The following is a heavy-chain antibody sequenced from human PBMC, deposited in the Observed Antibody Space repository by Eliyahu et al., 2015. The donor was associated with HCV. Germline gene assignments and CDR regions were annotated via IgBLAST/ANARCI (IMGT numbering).Heavy chain of an antibody. D-gene: IGHD5-18*01. CDR3: AKPQGGFTAMVPFDY. CDR1: GFTFSSYG. V-gene: IGHV3-30*18. CDR2: ISYDGSNK. Sequence: RLSCAASGFTFSSYGMHWVRQAPGKGLEWVAVISYDGSNKYYADSVKGRFTLPRNNFQNTLYLQMNSLRAEDTAVYYCAKPQGGFTAMVPFDYWGQGTLVTVSS. J-gene: IGHJ4*02.